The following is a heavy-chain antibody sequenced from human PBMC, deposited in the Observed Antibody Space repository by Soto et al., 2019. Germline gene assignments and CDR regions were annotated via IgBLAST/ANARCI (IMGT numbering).Heavy chain of an antibody. Sequence: ASVKVSCKSSGYTFTNYDINCVRQATGQGLEWMGWMNPNSGNTGYEQRFQGRVTMTRDTSISTAYMELSSLRSEDTAVYYCARGRQYSGYDYDAFDIWGQGTMVTVSS. CDR2: MNPNSGNT. CDR3: ARGRQYSGYDYDAFDI. V-gene: IGHV1-8*01. CDR1: GYTFTNYD. J-gene: IGHJ3*02. D-gene: IGHD5-12*01.